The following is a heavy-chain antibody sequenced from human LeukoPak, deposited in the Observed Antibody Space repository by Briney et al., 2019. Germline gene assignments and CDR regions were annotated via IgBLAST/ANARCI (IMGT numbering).Heavy chain of an antibody. V-gene: IGHV3-73*01. Sequence: GGSLRLSCAASGFTFSGSAMHWVRQASGKGLEWVGRIRSKANSYATAYAASVKGRFTISRGDSKNTAYLQMNSLKTEDTAVYYCTRRAAYCGGDCYSDDYWGQGTLVTVSS. CDR2: IRSKANSYAT. CDR1: GFTFSGSA. CDR3: TRRAAYCGGDCYSDDY. J-gene: IGHJ4*02. D-gene: IGHD2-21*02.